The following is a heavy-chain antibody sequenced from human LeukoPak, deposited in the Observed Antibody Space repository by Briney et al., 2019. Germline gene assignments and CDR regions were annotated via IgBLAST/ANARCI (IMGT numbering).Heavy chain of an antibody. Sequence: ASVKVSCKDPGYTLTGYYMHWVRQAPGQGLEWMGWINPNSGGTNNEQKFQGRVTMTRDTSISTAYMELSRLRYDDTAVYYCARGDVDTAMVTPDYWGQGTLVTVSS. CDR3: ARGDVDTAMVTPDY. CDR2: INPNSGGT. J-gene: IGHJ4*02. D-gene: IGHD5-18*01. V-gene: IGHV1-2*02. CDR1: GYTLTGYY.